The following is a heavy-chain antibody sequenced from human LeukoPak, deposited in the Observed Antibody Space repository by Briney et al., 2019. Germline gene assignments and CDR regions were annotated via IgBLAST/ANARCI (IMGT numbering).Heavy chain of an antibody. J-gene: IGHJ4*02. CDR3: ARVLAATLDY. V-gene: IGHV1-69*01. Sequence: GASVKVSCKAPGGTFSSYAISWVRQAPGQGLEWMGGIIPIFGTANYAQKFQGRVTITADESTSTAYMELSSLRSEDTAVYYCARVLAATLDYWGQGTLVTVSS. CDR2: IIPIFGTA. CDR1: GGTFSSYA. D-gene: IGHD2-15*01.